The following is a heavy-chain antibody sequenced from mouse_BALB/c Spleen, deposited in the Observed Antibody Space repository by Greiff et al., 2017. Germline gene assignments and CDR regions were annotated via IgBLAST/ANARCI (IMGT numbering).Heavy chain of an antibody. CDR3: ARYGNYFDY. V-gene: IGHV5-17*02. CDR1: GFTFSSFG. CDR2: ISSGSSTI. J-gene: IGHJ2*01. D-gene: IGHD2-1*01. Sequence: DVHLVESGGGLVQPGGSRKLSCAASGFTFSSFGMHWVRQAPEKGLEWVAYISSGSSTIYYADSVKGRFTISRDNPKNTLFLQMTSLRSEDTAMYYCARYGNYFDYWGQGTTLTVSS.